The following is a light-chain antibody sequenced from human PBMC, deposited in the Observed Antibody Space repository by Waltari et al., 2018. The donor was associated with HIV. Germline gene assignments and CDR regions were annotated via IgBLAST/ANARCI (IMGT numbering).Light chain of an antibody. CDR1: KLGDKC. V-gene: IGLV3-1*01. CDR3: QAWDSSTSYV. J-gene: IGLJ1*01. CDR2: QDS. Sequence: SYELTQPPSVSMSPGQKDSITCSGDKLGDKCDCWYRQKPGQSPVLVIYQDSKRPSGIPERFSGSNSGNTATLTISGTQAMDEADYYCQAWDSSTSYVFGTGTKVTVL.